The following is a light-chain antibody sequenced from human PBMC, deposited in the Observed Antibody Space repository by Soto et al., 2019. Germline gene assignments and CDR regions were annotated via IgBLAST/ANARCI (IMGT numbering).Light chain of an antibody. CDR3: QQHGSSPKT. Sequence: EIVLTQSPGTLSLSPGERATLSCRASQSVSSSYLAWYQQKPGQAPRLLIYGASSRATVIPDRFSGSGSGTDFTLTISRLEPEDFAVYYCQQHGSSPKTLGQWTKLEIK. CDR2: GAS. J-gene: IGKJ2*01. CDR1: QSVSSSY. V-gene: IGKV3-20*01.